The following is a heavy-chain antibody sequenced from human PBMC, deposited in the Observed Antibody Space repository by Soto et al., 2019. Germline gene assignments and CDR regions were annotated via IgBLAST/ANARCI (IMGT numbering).Heavy chain of an antibody. D-gene: IGHD6-13*01. CDR3: ARHMYSSSWYGDYYYGMDV. CDR1: GYSFASYW. V-gene: IGHV5-51*01. CDR2: IYPGDSDT. J-gene: IGHJ6*02. Sequence: GESLKISCKGSGYSFASYWIGWVRQMPGKGLEWMGIIYPGDSDTRYSPSFQGQVTISADKSISTAYLQWSSLKASDTAMYYCARHMYSSSWYGDYYYGMDVWGQGTTVTVYS.